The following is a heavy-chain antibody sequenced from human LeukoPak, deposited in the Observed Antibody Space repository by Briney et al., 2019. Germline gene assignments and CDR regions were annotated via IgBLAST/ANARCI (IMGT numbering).Heavy chain of an antibody. CDR2: INHSGST. V-gene: IGHV4-34*01. D-gene: IGHD2-8*01. J-gene: IGHJ6*02. CDR1: GGSFSGYY. CDR3: ARSMLHYYYYGMDV. Sequence: SETLSLTCAVCGGSFSGYYWSWIRQPPGKGLEWIGEINHSGSTNYNPSLKSRVTISVDTSKNQFSLKLSSVTAADTAVYYCARSMLHYYYYGMDVWGQGTTVTVSS.